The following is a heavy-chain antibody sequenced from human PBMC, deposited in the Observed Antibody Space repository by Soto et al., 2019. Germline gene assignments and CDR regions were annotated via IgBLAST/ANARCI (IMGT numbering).Heavy chain of an antibody. J-gene: IGHJ6*02. CDR2: IYHSGST. CDR3: ARALLGYCISTSCYRDYYYYYGMDV. CDR1: GGSISSGDYY. V-gene: IGHV4-39*07. D-gene: IGHD2-2*01. Sequence: SETLSLTCTVSGGSISSGDYYWSWIRQPPGKGLEWIGEIYHSGSTNYNPSLKSRVTISVDKSKNQFSLKLSSVTAADTAVYYCARALLGYCISTSCYRDYYYYYGMDVWGQGTTVTVSS.